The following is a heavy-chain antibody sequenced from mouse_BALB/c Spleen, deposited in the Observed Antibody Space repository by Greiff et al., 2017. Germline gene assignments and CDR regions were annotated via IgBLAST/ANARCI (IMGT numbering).Heavy chain of an antibody. Sequence: QVQLQQSGAELARPGASVKLSCKASGYTFTSYWMQWVKQRPGQGLEWIGAIYPGDGDTRYTQKFKGKATLTADKSSSTAYMQLSSLASEDSAVYYCARSYDYGGGFAYWGQGTLVTVSA. CDR2: IYPGDGDT. V-gene: IGHV1-87*01. D-gene: IGHD2-4*01. CDR3: ARSYDYGGGFAY. CDR1: GYTFTSYW. J-gene: IGHJ3*01.